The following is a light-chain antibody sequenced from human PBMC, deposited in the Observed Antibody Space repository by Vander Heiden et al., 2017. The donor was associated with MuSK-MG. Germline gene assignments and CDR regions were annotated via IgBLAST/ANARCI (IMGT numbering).Light chain of an antibody. CDR3: QQYQSYSPIT. J-gene: IGKJ5*01. Sequence: DIQMTQSPSTLSASVGDRVTITCRASESISSWVAWYQQKPGKAPKFLIYDASTLQSGVPSRFSGSGYGTEFTLTISSRQPDDFATYYCQQYQSYSPITFGQGTRLEIK. V-gene: IGKV1-5*01. CDR2: DAS. CDR1: ESISSW.